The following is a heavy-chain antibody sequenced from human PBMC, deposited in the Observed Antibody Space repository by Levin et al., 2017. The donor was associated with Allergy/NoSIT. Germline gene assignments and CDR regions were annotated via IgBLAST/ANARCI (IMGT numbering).Heavy chain of an antibody. J-gene: IGHJ4*02. CDR3: AKDGDGSGSYDY. V-gene: IGHV3-23*01. Sequence: GASVKVSCAASGFTFSSYAMSWVRQAPGKGLEWVSAISGSGGSTYYADSVKGRFTISRDNSKNTLYLQMNSLRAEDTAVYYCAKDGDGSGSYDYWGQGTLVTVSS. CDR1: GFTFSSYA. D-gene: IGHD3-10*01. CDR2: ISGSGGST.